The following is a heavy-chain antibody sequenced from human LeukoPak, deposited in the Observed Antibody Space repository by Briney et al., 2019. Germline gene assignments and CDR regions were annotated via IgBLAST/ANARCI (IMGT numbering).Heavy chain of an antibody. D-gene: IGHD4-11*01. V-gene: IGHV3-21*01. CDR3: ARGTPTTRDFDY. Sequence: GGSLRLSCAASGFSFGRYGMHWVRQAPGRGLEWVSFISSSSNYIYYTDSVKGRFTISRDNAKNSLFLQMNSLRAEDTAVYYCARGTPTTRDFDYWGQGTLVTVSS. J-gene: IGHJ4*02. CDR1: GFSFGRYG. CDR2: ISSSSNYI.